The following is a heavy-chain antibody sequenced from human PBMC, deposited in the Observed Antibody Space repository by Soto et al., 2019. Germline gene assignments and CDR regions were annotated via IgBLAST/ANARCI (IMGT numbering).Heavy chain of an antibody. CDR3: AKDRIPGYGDYYFDY. CDR2: ISYDGSNK. D-gene: IGHD4-17*01. J-gene: IGHJ4*02. CDR1: GFTFSSYG. Sequence: GSLRLSCAASGFTFSSYGMHWVRQAPGKGLEWVAVISYDGSNKYYADSVKGRFTISRDNSKNTLYLQMNSLRAEDTAVYYCAKDRIPGYGDYYFDYWGQGTLVTVSS. V-gene: IGHV3-30*18.